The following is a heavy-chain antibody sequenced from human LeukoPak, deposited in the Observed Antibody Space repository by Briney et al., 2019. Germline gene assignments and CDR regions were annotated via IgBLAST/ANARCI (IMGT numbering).Heavy chain of an antibody. D-gene: IGHD1-26*01. J-gene: IGHJ4*02. CDR1: GFTFSSYW. CDR3: ARDTIVGAYFDY. CDR2: IKQDGSEK. Sequence: PGGSLRLSCAASGFTFSSYWVSWVRQAPGKGLEWVANIKQDGSEKYYVDSVKGRFTISRDNAKNSLYLQMNSLRAEDTAVYYCARDTIVGAYFDYWGQGTLVTVSS. V-gene: IGHV3-7*01.